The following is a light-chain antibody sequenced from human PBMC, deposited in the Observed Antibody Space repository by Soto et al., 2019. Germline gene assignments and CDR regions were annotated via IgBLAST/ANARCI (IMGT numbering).Light chain of an antibody. CDR2: QTS. Sequence: IVLTQSPATLSSFPCDRVTLSCRASQYINTRLAWYQHRPGQAPRLLIYQTSLRAAGIPARFSASGSGTDFTLTISRLEPEDFAVYYCQQYLTSPKTFGQGTKVDIK. CDR1: QYINTR. V-gene: IGKV3-20*01. CDR3: QQYLTSPKT. J-gene: IGKJ1*01.